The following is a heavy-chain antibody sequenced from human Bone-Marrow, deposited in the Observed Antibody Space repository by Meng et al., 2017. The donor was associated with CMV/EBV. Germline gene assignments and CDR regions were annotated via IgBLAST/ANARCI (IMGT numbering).Heavy chain of an antibody. Sequence: GGPLRLSCAPSGFPFGGSAIHWVRQASGKGLEWVGRIRIKANSYATAYAASVKGRFTISRDDSKNTAYLQMNSLKTEDTAVDYCRVVVPAATAPDSTYGMDVWGQGTTVTVSS. CDR2: IRIKANSYAT. CDR1: GFPFGGSA. V-gene: IGHV3-73*01. D-gene: IGHD2-2*01. J-gene: IGHJ6*02. CDR3: RVVVPAATAPDSTYGMDV.